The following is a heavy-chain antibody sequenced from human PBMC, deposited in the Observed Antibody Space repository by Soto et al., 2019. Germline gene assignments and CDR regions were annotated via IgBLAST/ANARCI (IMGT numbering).Heavy chain of an antibody. V-gene: IGHV1-8*01. J-gene: IGHJ3*02. D-gene: IGHD3-10*01. Sequence: QVQLVQSGAEVKKPGASVKVSCKASGYTFTSYDINWVRQATGQGLEWMGWMNPNSGNTGYAQKLQGRVTMTRNTYMSPADKELSSLRSEDTAVCYCALMVSGDAFDIWGQGSMVTGSS. CDR2: MNPNSGNT. CDR3: ALMVSGDAFDI. CDR1: GYTFTSYD.